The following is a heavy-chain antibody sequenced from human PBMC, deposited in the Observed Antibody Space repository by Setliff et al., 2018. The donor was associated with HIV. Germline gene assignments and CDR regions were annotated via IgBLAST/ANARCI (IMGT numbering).Heavy chain of an antibody. V-gene: IGHV3-74*01. CDR3: TTPRISGSSGWYFDY. D-gene: IGHD3-10*01. J-gene: IGHJ4*01. CDR1: GFTFSSYW. Sequence: PGGSLRLSCATSGFTFSSYWMHWVRQAPGKGLQWIARINSDGRSTDYAGSVKGRFTISKDTARNTLYLQMNTVTAEDTAVYYCTTPRISGSSGWYFDYWGHGTLVTVSS. CDR2: INSDGRST.